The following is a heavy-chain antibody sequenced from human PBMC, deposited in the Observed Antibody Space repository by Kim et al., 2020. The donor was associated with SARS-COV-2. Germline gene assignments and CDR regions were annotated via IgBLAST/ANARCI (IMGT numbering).Heavy chain of an antibody. CDR2: IYSGGST. CDR3: ARDGVDYYGSGSYYNVY. V-gene: IGHV3-53*01. J-gene: IGHJ4*02. CDR1: GFTVSSNY. Sequence: GGSLRLSCAASGFTVSSNYMSWVRQAPGKGLEWGAVIYSGGSTYYADSVKGRFTISRDNSKNTLYLQRNSLRAEDTAVYYCARDGVDYYGSGSYYNVYWGQGTLVTVSS. D-gene: IGHD3-10*01.